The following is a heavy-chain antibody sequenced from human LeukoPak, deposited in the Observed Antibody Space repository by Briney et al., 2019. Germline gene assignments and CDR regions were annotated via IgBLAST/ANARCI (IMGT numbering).Heavy chain of an antibody. V-gene: IGHV1-46*01. CDR3: ARREGSGYDYFDY. CDR1: GYTFTSYY. CDR2: INPSGGST. D-gene: IGHD5-12*01. J-gene: IGHJ4*02. Sequence: ASVKVSCKASGYTFTSYYMHWVRQAPGQGLEWMGIINPSGGSTSYAQKFQGRATMTRDMSTSTVYMELSSLRSEDTAVYYCARREGSGYDYFDYWGQGTLVTVSS.